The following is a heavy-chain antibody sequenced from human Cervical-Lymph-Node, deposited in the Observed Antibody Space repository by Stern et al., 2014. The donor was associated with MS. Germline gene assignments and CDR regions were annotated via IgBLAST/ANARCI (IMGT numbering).Heavy chain of an antibody. CDR3: AREPYNYDGDGYLDH. D-gene: IGHD3-22*01. CDR2: ILHDGINE. J-gene: IGHJ4*02. Sequence: EQLVESGGGVVQPGRSLRLSCAASGFNFISDSMYWVRQAPGKGLEWVAVILHDGINEYYADYVKGRFTISRDNSKNTVSLQMTSLRVEDTAVYYCAREPYNYDGDGYLDHWGQGTLVTVSS. V-gene: IGHV3-30-3*01. CDR1: GFNFISDS.